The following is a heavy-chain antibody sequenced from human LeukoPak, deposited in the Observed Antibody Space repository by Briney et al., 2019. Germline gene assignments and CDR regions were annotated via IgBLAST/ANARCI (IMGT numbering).Heavy chain of an antibody. V-gene: IGHV3-64*01. D-gene: IGHD6-13*01. Sequence: GGSLRLSCAASGFTLSNFDMHWVRQAPGKGLEYVSGISSGGLSTYYANSVKGIFTVSRDTSKNTLYLQMGSLRAEDMAVYYCVKVAAGPDYYYMDVWGKGTPVTVSS. CDR1: GFTLSNFD. J-gene: IGHJ6*03. CDR3: VKVAAGPDYYYMDV. CDR2: ISSGGLST.